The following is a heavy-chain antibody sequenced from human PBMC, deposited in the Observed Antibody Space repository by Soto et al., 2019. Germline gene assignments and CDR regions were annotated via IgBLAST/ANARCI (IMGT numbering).Heavy chain of an antibody. D-gene: IGHD6-19*01. Sequence: DWTWVRQPPGKGLEWIGEINHSGSTNYNTSFKGRVTISVDTSKNQFSLNLNSVTAADTAVYYCLSARFDYWGQGTLVTVSS. V-gene: IGHV4-34*01. J-gene: IGHJ4*02. CDR2: INHSGST. CDR1: D. CDR3: LSARFDY.